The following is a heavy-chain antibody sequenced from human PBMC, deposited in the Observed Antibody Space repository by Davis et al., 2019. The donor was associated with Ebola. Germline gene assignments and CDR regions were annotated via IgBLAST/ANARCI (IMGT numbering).Heavy chain of an antibody. J-gene: IGHJ4*02. CDR2: ISSTSFYK. CDR3: ATGDPSV. Sequence: GESLKISCEASGFNFSSSSMNWFRQPTGKGLEWVSSISSTSFYKYYEDLAKGRFFMSRDNAKNSLYLQMISLRVEDTAIYYCATGDPSVWGQGTLVSVSS. CDR1: GFNFSSSS. V-gene: IGHV3-21*06. D-gene: IGHD6-6*01.